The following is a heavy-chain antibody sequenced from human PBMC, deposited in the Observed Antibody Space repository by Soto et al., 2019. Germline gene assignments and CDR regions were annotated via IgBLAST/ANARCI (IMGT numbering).Heavy chain of an antibody. J-gene: IGHJ4*02. V-gene: IGHV3-33*01. CDR1: GFTFSSYG. CDR3: ARERAYDYGDYVGYFDY. CDR2: IWYDGSNK. Sequence: QMQLVESGGGVVQPGRSLRLSCAASGFTFSSYGMHWVRQAPGKGLEWVAVIWYDGSNKYYADSVKGRFTISRDNSKNTLYLQMNSLRAEDTAVYYCARERAYDYGDYVGYFDYWGQGTLVTVSS. D-gene: IGHD4-17*01.